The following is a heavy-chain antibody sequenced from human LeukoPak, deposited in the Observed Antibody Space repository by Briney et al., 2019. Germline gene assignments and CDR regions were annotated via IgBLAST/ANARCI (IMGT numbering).Heavy chain of an antibody. D-gene: IGHD6-19*01. CDR3: AKLGYSSGWYDFQVDAFDF. V-gene: IGHV3-30*18. CDR1: GFSFSSYG. CDR2: ISYDGSNK. Sequence: GGSLRLSCAASGFSFSSYGMHWVRQAPGKGLEWVAVISYDGSNKFYADSVKGRFTISRDNSKNTLYLQMNSLRAEDTAVYYCAKLGYSSGWYDFQVDAFDFWGQGTMVTVSS. J-gene: IGHJ3*01.